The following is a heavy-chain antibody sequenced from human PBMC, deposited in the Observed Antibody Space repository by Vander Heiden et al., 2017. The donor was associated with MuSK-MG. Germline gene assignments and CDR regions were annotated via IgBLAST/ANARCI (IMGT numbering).Heavy chain of an antibody. Sequence: EVQLLDSGGGLVQPGGSLRLSCAAYGFNFRGTDMTWVRQAPGRGLEWVSFISGDGADTHYADSVKGRFTISRDNSKNTFYLQMNSLRADDTAVYYCAKNSGWFNSWGQGTLVTVSS. CDR3: AKNSGWFNS. V-gene: IGHV3-23*01. D-gene: IGHD6-19*01. J-gene: IGHJ5*01. CDR1: GFNFRGTD. CDR2: ISGDGADT.